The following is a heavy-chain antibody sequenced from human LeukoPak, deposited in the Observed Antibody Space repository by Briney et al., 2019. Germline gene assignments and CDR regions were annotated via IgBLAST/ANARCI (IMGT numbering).Heavy chain of an antibody. CDR1: GYTFTSYG. D-gene: IGHD3-10*01. V-gene: IGHV1-18*04. CDR2: ISVYNGNT. Sequence: ASVKVSCKASGYTFTSYGISWVRQAPGQGLEGMGWISVYNGNTNYAQKLQGRVTMTTDTSTSTAYMELRSLRSDDTAVYYCARDTSYYYGSGSYYNLDDWGQGTLVTVSS. J-gene: IGHJ4*02. CDR3: ARDTSYYYGSGSYYNLDD.